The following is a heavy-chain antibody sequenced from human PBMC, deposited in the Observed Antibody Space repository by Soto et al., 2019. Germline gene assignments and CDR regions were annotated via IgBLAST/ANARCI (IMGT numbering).Heavy chain of an antibody. CDR1: GFTFSRDV. J-gene: IGHJ6*02. V-gene: IGHV3-33*01. CDR3: ARNLDDTATNYAMDV. Sequence: QVQLMESGGGVVQPGRSLRLSCGASGFTFSRDVMHWVRQAPGKGLEWVALIWHDGSDISYGDEVKGRSTISIDNSKNTRYLQMNSLRADGTAVYYCARNLDDTATNYAMDVWGHGTTVIGSS. CDR2: IWHDGSDI. D-gene: IGHD5-18*01.